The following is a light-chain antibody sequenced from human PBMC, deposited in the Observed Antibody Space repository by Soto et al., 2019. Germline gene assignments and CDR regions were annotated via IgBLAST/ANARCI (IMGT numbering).Light chain of an antibody. Sequence: MVMAQSSAPQSETQGERATLSCRASQSVSSNLAWYQQKPGQAPRLLIYGASTRATGFPARFSGSGSGTEFALTTSSLHSEDIAVYYRQQYNHCPRTFAPVTEV. J-gene: IGKJ1*01. CDR2: GAS. CDR1: QSVSSN. V-gene: IGKV3-15*01. CDR3: QQYNHCPRT.